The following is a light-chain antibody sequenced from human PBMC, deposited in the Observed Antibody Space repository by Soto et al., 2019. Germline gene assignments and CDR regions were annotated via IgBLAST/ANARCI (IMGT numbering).Light chain of an antibody. V-gene: IGKV4-1*01. J-gene: IGKJ4*02. Sequence: DIVMTQSPDSLAVSLGERATINCKSSQNILYTNNKNYLVWYQQKPGQPPKLLISWASTRESGVADRFSGSGSGTDFTLAISSLQADDVAVYYCQQCYSAPLTFGGGTKVEI. CDR2: WAS. CDR3: QQCYSAPLT. CDR1: QNILYTNNKNY.